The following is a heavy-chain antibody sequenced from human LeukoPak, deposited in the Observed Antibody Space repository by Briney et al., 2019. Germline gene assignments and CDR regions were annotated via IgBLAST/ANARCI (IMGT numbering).Heavy chain of an antibody. Sequence: SQTLSLKCSVAGGSISGYYCSWIRQPPGKGLEWLGYIHYSGSSNYNPSLKSRVSMSADTSKNQFSLKLSSVTAADTAVYYCARYFCSSTTCYYFEYWGQGTLVTVSS. V-gene: IGHV4-59*01. D-gene: IGHD2-2*01. CDR2: IHYSGSS. J-gene: IGHJ4*02. CDR3: ARYFCSSTTCYYFEY. CDR1: GGSISGYY.